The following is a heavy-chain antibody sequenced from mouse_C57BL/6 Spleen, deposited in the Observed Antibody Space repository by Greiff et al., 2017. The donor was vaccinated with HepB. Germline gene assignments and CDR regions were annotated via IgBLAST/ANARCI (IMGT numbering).Heavy chain of an antibody. CDR3: ARDYYYGRDAMDY. CDR1: GYTFTDYY. Sequence: VQLQQSGPVLVKPGASVKMSCKASGYTFTDYYMNWVKQSHGKSLAWIGVINPYNGGPSYTQKLKGKATLTVDQSSSTAYMALNSLTSEYSAVYYCARDYYYGRDAMDYWGQGTSVTVSS. D-gene: IGHD1-1*01. J-gene: IGHJ4*01. V-gene: IGHV1-19*01. CDR2: INPYNGGP.